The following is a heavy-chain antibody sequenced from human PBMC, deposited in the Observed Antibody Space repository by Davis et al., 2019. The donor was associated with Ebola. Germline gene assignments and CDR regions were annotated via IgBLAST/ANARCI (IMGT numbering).Heavy chain of an antibody. D-gene: IGHD3-16*01. CDR1: GYTFTDHW. CDR3: ASQGHRGSYLIHDY. V-gene: IGHV5-51*01. J-gene: IGHJ4*02. Sequence: PGGSLRLSCQASGYTFTDHWIGWVRQMPGKGLEWMGLMHPRNSDTRYSPSFQGQITISVDRSIRTAYLQWRSLQASDTAIYYCASQGHRGSYLIHDYWGQGTPVTVSS. CDR2: MHPRNSDT.